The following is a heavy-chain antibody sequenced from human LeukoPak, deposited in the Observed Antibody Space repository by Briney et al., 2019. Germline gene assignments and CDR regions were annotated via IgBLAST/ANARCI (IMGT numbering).Heavy chain of an antibody. Sequence: GGSLRLSCAASGFTFTTYWMHWVRQAPGKGLVWVSGISWNSGSIGYADSVKGRFTISRDNAKNSLYLQMNSLRVEGTALYYCAKGSEKVGATGYWGQGTLVTVSS. CDR3: AKGSEKVGATGY. J-gene: IGHJ4*02. CDR1: GFTFTTYW. D-gene: IGHD1-26*01. CDR2: ISWNSGSI. V-gene: IGHV3-9*01.